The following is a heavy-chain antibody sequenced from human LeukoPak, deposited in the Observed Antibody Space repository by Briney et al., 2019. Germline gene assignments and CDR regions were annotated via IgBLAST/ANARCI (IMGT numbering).Heavy chain of an antibody. D-gene: IGHD2-2*01. CDR1: GGTFSSYA. CDR2: IIPIFGTA. CDR3: ARAPHCSSTSCYPQNWSDP. Sequence: SVKVSCKASGGTFSSYAISWVRQAPGQGLEWMGGIIPIFGTANYAQKFQGRVTITADESTSTAYMELSSLRSEDTAVYYCARAPHCSSTSCYPQNWSDPWGQGTLVTVSS. V-gene: IGHV1-69*13. J-gene: IGHJ5*02.